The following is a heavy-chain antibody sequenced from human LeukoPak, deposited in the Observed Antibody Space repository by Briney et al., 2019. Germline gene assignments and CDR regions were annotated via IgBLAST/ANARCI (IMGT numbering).Heavy chain of an antibody. CDR1: GGSFSGYY. CDR3: ARGSFFYDSSGDYPRGIDY. D-gene: IGHD3-22*01. CDR2: MNHSGST. V-gene: IGHV4-34*01. Sequence: SETLSLTCAVYGGSFSGYYWSWIRQPPGKGLEWIGEMNHSGSTNYNPSLKSRVTISVDTSKNQFSLKLSSVTAADTAVYYCARGSFFYDSSGDYPRGIDYWGQGTLVTVSS. J-gene: IGHJ4*02.